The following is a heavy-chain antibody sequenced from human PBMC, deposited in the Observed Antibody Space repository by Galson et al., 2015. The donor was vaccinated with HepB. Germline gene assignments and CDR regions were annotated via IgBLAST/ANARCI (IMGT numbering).Heavy chain of an antibody. Sequence: SLRLSCAASGFTVSTNYINWVRQAPGKGLEWVSVMYSGSTTYYADSVKGRFTISRDNSKNTVYLQMNSLRAEDTAVYYCARVQAPREAYFDYWGQGTLVTVSS. D-gene: IGHD1-26*01. J-gene: IGHJ4*02. CDR1: GFTVSTNY. V-gene: IGHV3-53*01. CDR3: ARVQAPREAYFDY. CDR2: MYSGSTT.